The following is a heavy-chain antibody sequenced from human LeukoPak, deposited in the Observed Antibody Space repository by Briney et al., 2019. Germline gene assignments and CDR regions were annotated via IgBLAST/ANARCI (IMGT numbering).Heavy chain of an antibody. CDR2: IYYSGST. V-gene: IGHV4-30-4*08. CDR3: ASPPFTIFGVVQGDDAFDI. Sequence: SQTLSLTCTVSGGSISSGDYYWSWIRQPPGKGLEWIGYIYYSGSTYYNPSLKSRVTISVDTSKNQFSLKLSSVTAADTAVYYCASPPFTIFGVVQGDDAFDIWGQGTMVTVSS. CDR1: GGSISSGDYY. J-gene: IGHJ3*02. D-gene: IGHD3-3*01.